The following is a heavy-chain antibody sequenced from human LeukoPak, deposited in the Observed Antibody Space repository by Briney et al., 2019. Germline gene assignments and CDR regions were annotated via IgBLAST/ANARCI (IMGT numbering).Heavy chain of an antibody. D-gene: IGHD3-9*01. CDR3: AKSYYDILTGYGAGAFDI. V-gene: IGHV3-30*18. CDR1: GFTFSSYG. CDR2: ISYDGSNK. J-gene: IGHJ3*02. Sequence: PGGSLRLSCAASGFTFSSYGMHCVRQAPGKGLEWVAVISYDGSNKYYADSVKGRFTISRDNSKNTLYLQMNSLRAEDTAVYYCAKSYYDILTGYGAGAFDIWGQGTMVTVSS.